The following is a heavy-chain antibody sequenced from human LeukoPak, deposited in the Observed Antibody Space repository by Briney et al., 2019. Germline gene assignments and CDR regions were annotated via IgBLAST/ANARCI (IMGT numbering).Heavy chain of an antibody. J-gene: IGHJ4*02. CDR3: ARGGRSIAAAGTISPYGVPLDY. CDR2: ISAFNGNT. D-gene: IGHD6-13*01. Sequence: ASVKVSCKASGYTFTSYGISWVRQAPGQGLEWMGWISAFNGNTNYAQKLTGRVTMTTDTSTSTAYMELRSLRSDDTAVYYCARGGRSIAAAGTISPYGVPLDYWGQGTLVTVSS. V-gene: IGHV1-18*01. CDR1: GYTFTSYG.